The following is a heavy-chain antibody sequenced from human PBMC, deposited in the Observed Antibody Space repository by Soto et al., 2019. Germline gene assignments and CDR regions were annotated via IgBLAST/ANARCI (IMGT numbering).Heavy chain of an antibody. J-gene: IGHJ6*02. V-gene: IGHV1-3*01. CDR3: ARDPSYYGMDV. Sequence: GASVKVSCKASGYTFTSYGISWVRQAPGRRLEWMGWINAGNGNTKYSQKFQGRVTITRDTSASTAYMELSSLRSEDTAVYYCARDPSYYGMDVWGQGTTVTVSS. CDR1: GYTFTSYG. CDR2: INAGNGNT.